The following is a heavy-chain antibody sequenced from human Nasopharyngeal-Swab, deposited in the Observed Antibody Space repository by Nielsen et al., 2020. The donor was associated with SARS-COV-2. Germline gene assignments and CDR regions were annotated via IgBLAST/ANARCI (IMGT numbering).Heavy chain of an antibody. V-gene: IGHV3-30*04. Sequence: GESLKISCAASGFYFSIYSMVWVRQAPGKGLEWVAAMSGDGSEKNYADSVTGRFTISKDNSKNTLYLQMNSLRPDDTAVYFWARNHNGLSWGQGTLVTVSS. CDR2: MSGDGSEK. J-gene: IGHJ4*02. CDR1: GFYFSIYS. CDR3: ARNHNGLS. D-gene: IGHD1-1*01.